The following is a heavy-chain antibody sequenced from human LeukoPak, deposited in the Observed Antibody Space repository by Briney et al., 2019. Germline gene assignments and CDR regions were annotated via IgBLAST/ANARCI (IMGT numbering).Heavy chain of an antibody. CDR1: GCSVSSGSYY. V-gene: IGHV4-61*01. CDR2: VYYTGST. CDR3: ARSGVGVAGTDR. Sequence: SETLSLTCTVSGCSVSSGSYYWIWIRQPPGKGLEWIGYVYYTGSTNYNPSLKSRVTISVDTSKNQFSLKLTSVTAADTAVYYCARSGVGVAGTDRWGQGTLVTVSS. J-gene: IGHJ5*02. D-gene: IGHD6-19*01.